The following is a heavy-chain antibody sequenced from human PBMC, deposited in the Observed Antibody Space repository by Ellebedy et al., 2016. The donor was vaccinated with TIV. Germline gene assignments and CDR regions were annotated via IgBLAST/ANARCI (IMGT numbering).Heavy chain of an antibody. Sequence: ASVKVSCXASGYTFTNYFIHWVRQAPGQGLEWMGIINPSVGSTSYAQKFQGRVTMTRDTSTSTVYMELSRLRSDDTAVYYCARVQVLLWFGLDYWGQGTLVTVSS. J-gene: IGHJ4*02. CDR2: INPSVGST. D-gene: IGHD3-10*01. CDR3: ARVQVLLWFGLDY. V-gene: IGHV1-46*01. CDR1: GYTFTNYF.